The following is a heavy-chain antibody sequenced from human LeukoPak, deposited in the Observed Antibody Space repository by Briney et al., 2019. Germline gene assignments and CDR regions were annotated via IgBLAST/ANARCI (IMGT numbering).Heavy chain of an antibody. CDR2: ISGSGGST. V-gene: IGHV3-23*01. Sequence: PGGSLRLSCAASGFTFSSFAMTWVRQAPEKGLEWVSAISGSGGSTYYADSVKGRFTISRDNSKNTLYLQMNSLRAEDTAVYYCARAASRHYYDSSGYYYQALSLGYDYWGQGTLVTVSS. CDR3: ARAASRHYYDSSGYYYQALSLGYDY. D-gene: IGHD3-22*01. CDR1: GFTFSSFA. J-gene: IGHJ4*02.